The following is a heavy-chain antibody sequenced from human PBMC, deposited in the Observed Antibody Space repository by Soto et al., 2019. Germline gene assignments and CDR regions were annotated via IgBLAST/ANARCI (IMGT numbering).Heavy chain of an antibody. D-gene: IGHD3-3*01. Sequence: SKTLSLTCAVYGGSFSGYYWSWIRQPPGKGLEWIGEINHSGSTNYNPSLKSRVTISVDTSKNQFSLKLSSVTAADTAVYYCASITIFGVVTTIDPWGQGTLVTVS. V-gene: IGHV4-34*01. CDR3: ASITIFGVVTTIDP. CDR1: GGSFSGYY. J-gene: IGHJ5*02. CDR2: INHSGST.